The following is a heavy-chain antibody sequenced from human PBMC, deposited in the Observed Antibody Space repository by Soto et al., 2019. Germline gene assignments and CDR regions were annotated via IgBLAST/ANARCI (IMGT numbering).Heavy chain of an antibody. CDR2: ISSSSGTI. J-gene: IGHJ4*02. CDR1: GFTFSDYY. CDR3: ARGTYRSKTDFDY. V-gene: IGHV3-11*01. D-gene: IGHD6-13*01. Sequence: GALRLSCAASGFTFSDYYMTWIRQAPGSGLEWVSYISSSSGTISYANSVKGRFTISRDNAQNSLYLQMTSLRAEDTAVYYCARGTYRSKTDFDYWGQGTLVTVSS.